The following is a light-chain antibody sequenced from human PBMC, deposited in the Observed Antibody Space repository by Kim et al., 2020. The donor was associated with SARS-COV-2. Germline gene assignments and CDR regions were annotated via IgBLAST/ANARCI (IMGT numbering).Light chain of an antibody. J-gene: IGKJ2*01. CDR1: QSLLHSNGNNY. Sequence: DIVMTQSPLSLPVTPGEPASISCRSNQSLLHSNGNNYFDWYLQKPGQSPQVVIYLGSNRASGVPDRFSGSGSGTDFTLTISRVEAEDVGVYFCMQAIQTPYTFGQGTKREI. CDR2: LGS. V-gene: IGKV2-28*01. CDR3: MQAIQTPYT.